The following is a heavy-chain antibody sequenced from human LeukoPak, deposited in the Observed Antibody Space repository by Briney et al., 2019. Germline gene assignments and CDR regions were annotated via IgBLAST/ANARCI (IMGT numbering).Heavy chain of an antibody. D-gene: IGHD6-19*01. Sequence: SVKVSCKASGGTFSSYAISWVRQAPGQGLEWMGRIIPIFGTANYAQRFQGRVTITTDESTSTAYMELSSLRSEDTAVYYCARDLGSGRRGGGSYFDYWGQGTLVTVSS. V-gene: IGHV1-69*05. J-gene: IGHJ4*02. CDR1: GGTFSSYA. CDR2: IIPIFGTA. CDR3: ARDLGSGRRGGGSYFDY.